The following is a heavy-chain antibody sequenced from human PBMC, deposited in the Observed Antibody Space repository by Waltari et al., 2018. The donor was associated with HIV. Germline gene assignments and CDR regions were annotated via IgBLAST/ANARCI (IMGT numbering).Heavy chain of an antibody. Sequence: QVQLVEAGGGVVQPGGSLRLSCAASGFRFSHYGMHWVSQAPGKGLEWVAFIRYDGSDKYYADFVKGRFTISRDNSKNTLYLQTNSLRAEDTAVYYCAKTTMVTPYYYYGVDVWGQGATVTVSS. D-gene: IGHD5-18*01. J-gene: IGHJ6*02. CDR2: IRYDGSDK. CDR3: AKTTMVTPYYYYGVDV. CDR1: GFRFSHYG. V-gene: IGHV3-30*02.